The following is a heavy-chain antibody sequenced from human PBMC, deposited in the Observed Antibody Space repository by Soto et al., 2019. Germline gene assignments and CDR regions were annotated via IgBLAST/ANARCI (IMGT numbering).Heavy chain of an antibody. Sequence: PGGSLRLSCAASGFTFDDYAMHWVRQVPGKGLEWVSGISWNSGGIGYADSVKGRFTISRDNAKNSLYLQMNSLTTEDTALYYCAKDKDSAAGRGYFDYWGQGTLVTVYS. CDR2: ISWNSGGI. V-gene: IGHV3-9*01. D-gene: IGHD6-13*01. CDR3: AKDKDSAAGRGYFDY. J-gene: IGHJ4*02. CDR1: GFTFDDYA.